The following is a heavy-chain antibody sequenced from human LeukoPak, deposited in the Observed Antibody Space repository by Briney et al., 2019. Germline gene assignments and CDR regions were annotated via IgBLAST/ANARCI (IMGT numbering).Heavy chain of an antibody. J-gene: IGHJ4*02. Sequence: GASVKVSCKASGGTFSSYAISWVRQAPGQGLEWMGGIIPIFGTANYAQKFQGRVTIIADESTSTAYMELSSLRSEDTAVYYCARGMKQQLWAFDYRGQGTLVTVSS. V-gene: IGHV1-69*13. CDR3: ARGMKQQLWAFDY. CDR1: GGTFSSYA. CDR2: IIPIFGTA. D-gene: IGHD6-13*01.